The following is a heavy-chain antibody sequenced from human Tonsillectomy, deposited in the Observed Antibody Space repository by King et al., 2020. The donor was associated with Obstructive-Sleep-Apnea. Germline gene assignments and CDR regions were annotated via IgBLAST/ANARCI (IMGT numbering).Heavy chain of an antibody. D-gene: IGHD3-22*01. CDR2: INNNGWSK. Sequence: QLVQSGGGLVQSGGSLRLSCSASGFSFSNYAIHVVRQDPVKGLEYVSAINNNGWSKFHTGYVKGSFTNSSDNSKNTMYLQMSSLRVEDTAVYFCVKGGVYYDSSGYSLMGDYWGQGALVTVSS. J-gene: IGHJ4*02. V-gene: IGHV3-64D*08. CDR1: GFSFSNYA. CDR3: VKGGVYYDSSGYSLMGDY.